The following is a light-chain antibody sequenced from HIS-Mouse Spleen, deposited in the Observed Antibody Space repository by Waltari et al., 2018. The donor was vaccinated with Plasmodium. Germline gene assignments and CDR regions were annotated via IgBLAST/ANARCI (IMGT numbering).Light chain of an antibody. Sequence: AIRMTQSPSSLSASTGDRVTITCRASQGISSYLTWYQQKPGKAPKLLIYAAPTLQSGVQSRFSGSGSGTNFTLTISCLQSEDFAAYYCQQYYSYPRTFGGGTKVEIK. CDR1: QGISSY. J-gene: IGKJ4*01. CDR2: AAP. V-gene: IGKV1-8*01. CDR3: QQYYSYPRT.